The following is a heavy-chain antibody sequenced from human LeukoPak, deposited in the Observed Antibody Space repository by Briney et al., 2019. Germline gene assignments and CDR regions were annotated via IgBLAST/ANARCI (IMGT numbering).Heavy chain of an antibody. CDR1: GGSISSSNW. V-gene: IGHV4-4*02. Sequence: SETLSLTCAVPGGSISSSNWWSWVRQPPGKGLEWIGEIYHSGSTNYNPSLKSRVTISVDKSKNQFSLKLSSVTAADTAVYYCARLRSWGIAAAGYSYYYYYYMDVWGKGTTVTVSS. J-gene: IGHJ6*03. D-gene: IGHD6-13*01. CDR2: IYHSGST. CDR3: ARLRSWGIAAAGYSYYYYYYMDV.